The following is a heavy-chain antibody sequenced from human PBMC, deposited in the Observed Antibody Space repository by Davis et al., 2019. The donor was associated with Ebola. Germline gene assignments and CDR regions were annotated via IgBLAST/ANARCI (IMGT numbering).Heavy chain of an antibody. CDR1: GFTFSSYG. D-gene: IGHD4-11*01. Sequence: GESLKISCAASGFTFSSYGMHWVRQAPGKGLEWVSSISSSSSYIYYADSVKGRFTISRDNAKNSLYLQMNSLRAEDTAVYYCARDESNYYFDYWGQGTLVTVSS. CDR2: ISSSSSYI. CDR3: ARDESNYYFDY. V-gene: IGHV3-21*01. J-gene: IGHJ4*02.